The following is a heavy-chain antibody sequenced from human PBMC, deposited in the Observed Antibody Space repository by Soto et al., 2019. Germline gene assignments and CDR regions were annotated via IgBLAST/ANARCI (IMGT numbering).Heavy chain of an antibody. CDR1: GFTFSDYG. CDR3: ARQVIPHINCFDN. V-gene: IGHV3-30*03. CDR2: ISLDGSNK. D-gene: IGHD4-4*01. J-gene: IGHJ3*02. Sequence: QVQLVESGGGVVQPGRSLRLSCAASGFTFSDYGIHWVRQAPGKGMVWVAVISLDGSNKYFADSVKGRFTISRDNSQNTLYLQMNSLIAEDTAVYHCARQVIPHINCFDNWGQGTMVTFSS.